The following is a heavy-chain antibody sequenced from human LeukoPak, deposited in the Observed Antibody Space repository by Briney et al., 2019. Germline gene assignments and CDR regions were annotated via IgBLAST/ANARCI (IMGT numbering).Heavy chain of an antibody. J-gene: IGHJ5*02. Sequence: GGSLRLSCVDSGFTFSTYAMHWVRQAPGKGLEWVAVMSYDGRIEYYADSVKGRFTISRDNSKNTLYLQMNSLSAEDTAVYYCARCSTPSGHSVRWFDPWGQGTLVTVSS. D-gene: IGHD3-22*01. CDR3: ARCSTPSGHSVRWFDP. CDR2: MSYDGRIE. V-gene: IGHV3-30*04. CDR1: GFTFSTYA.